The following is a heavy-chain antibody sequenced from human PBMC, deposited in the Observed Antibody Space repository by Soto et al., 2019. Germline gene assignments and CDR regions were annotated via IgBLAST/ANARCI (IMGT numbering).Heavy chain of an antibody. CDR3: ASHGIDYYDSSGYYYSPYYFDY. V-gene: IGHV4-39*01. CDR1: GGSISSSSYY. CDR2: IYYSGST. D-gene: IGHD3-22*01. Sequence: LSETLSLTCTVSGGSISSSSYYWGWIRQPPGKGLEWIGSIYYSGSTYYNPSLKSRVTISVDTSKNQFSLKLSSVTAADTAVYYCASHGIDYYDSSGYYYSPYYFDYWGQGTLVTVS. J-gene: IGHJ4*02.